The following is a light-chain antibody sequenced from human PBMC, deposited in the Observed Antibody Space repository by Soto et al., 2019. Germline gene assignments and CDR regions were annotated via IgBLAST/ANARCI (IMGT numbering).Light chain of an antibody. CDR2: AAS. J-gene: IGKJ1*01. CDR1: QTISNY. CDR3: QQSYSTPWT. V-gene: IGKV1-39*01. Sequence: DIQMTQSPSSLSASVGGRVTITCRASQTISNYLNWYQQKPGKAPKLLIYAASSLQSGVPSRFSGSGSGTAFTLTISSLQPEDFTTYYCQQSYSTPWTFGQGTKVEIK.